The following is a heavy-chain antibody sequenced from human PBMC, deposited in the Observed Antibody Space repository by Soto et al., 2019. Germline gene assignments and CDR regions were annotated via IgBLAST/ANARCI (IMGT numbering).Heavy chain of an antibody. CDR3: ERIYSSGCGWFHP. V-gene: IGHV4-31*03. Sequence: LQESGPGLVKPSQTLSLTCFVSGYSITSGGYYWSGIRHHPVKWLEWIGSFYSSGSIIYNPPLRRRGSISEDTSGNQFSMSLTFVTAADTARYYCERIYSSGCGWFHPWGQGTLVTVSS. D-gene: IGHD6-19*01. J-gene: IGHJ5*02. CDR1: GYSITSGGYY. CDR2: FYSSGSI.